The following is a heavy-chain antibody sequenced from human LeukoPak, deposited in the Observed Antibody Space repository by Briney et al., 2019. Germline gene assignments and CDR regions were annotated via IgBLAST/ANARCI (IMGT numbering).Heavy chain of an antibody. V-gene: IGHV4-59*12. CDR1: AGSISSYY. D-gene: IGHD3-10*01. CDR3: ARAPGYYYGSGSWAFDY. CDR2: IYYGGST. J-gene: IGHJ4*02. Sequence: PSETLSLTCTVSAGSISSYYWSWIRQPPGKGLEWIGYIYYGGSTNYNPSLKSRVTTSVDRSKNQFSLKLSSVTAADTAVYYCARAPGYYYGSGSWAFDYWGQGTLVTVSS.